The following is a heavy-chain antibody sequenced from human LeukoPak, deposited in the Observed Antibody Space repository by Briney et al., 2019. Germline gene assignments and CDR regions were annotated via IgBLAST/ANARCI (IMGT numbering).Heavy chain of an antibody. J-gene: IGHJ3*02. Sequence: ASVKVPCKASGYTFTNYGISWVRQAPGQGLEWMGWNSAYNGNTNYAENLQGRVTMTTDTSTSTAYMELRSLRSDDTAVYYCARVVITTSKHDAFDIWGQGTMVTVSS. CDR3: ARVVITTSKHDAFDI. CDR1: GYTFTNYG. V-gene: IGHV1-18*01. D-gene: IGHD3-22*01. CDR2: NSAYNGNT.